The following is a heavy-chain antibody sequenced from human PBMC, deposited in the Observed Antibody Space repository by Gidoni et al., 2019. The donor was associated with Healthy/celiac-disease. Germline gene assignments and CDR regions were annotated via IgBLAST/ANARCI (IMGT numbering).Heavy chain of an antibody. Sequence: EVQLVESGGGLVQPGRSLRLSCAASGFTFDDYAMHWVRQAPGKGLGWVSGISWNSGSIGYADSVKGRFTISRDNAKNSLYLQMNSLRAEDTALYYCASLLADSSGGGWGQGTLVTVSP. D-gene: IGHD6-19*01. CDR3: ASLLADSSGGG. V-gene: IGHV3-9*01. CDR1: GFTFDDYA. J-gene: IGHJ4*02. CDR2: ISWNSGSI.